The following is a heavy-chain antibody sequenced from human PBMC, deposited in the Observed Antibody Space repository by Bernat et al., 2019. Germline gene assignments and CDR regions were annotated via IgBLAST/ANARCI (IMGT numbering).Heavy chain of an antibody. D-gene: IGHD3-10*01. V-gene: IGHV3-33*01. CDR2: IWYDGSNK. Sequence: QVQLVESGGGVVQPGRSLRLSCAVSGFTFSSYGMHWVRQAPGKGLEWVAVIWYDGSNKYYADSVKGRFTISRDNSKNTLYLQMNSLRAEDTAVYYCARDYMVQVVVRLLVGMDVWGQGTTVTVSS. CDR1: GFTFSSYG. J-gene: IGHJ6*02. CDR3: ARDYMVQVVVRLLVGMDV.